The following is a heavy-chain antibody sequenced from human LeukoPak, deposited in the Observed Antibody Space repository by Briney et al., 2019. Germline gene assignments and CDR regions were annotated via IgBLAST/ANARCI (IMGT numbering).Heavy chain of an antibody. D-gene: IGHD2-2*01. CDR3: AKRGYCSSTSCYSHAFDI. J-gene: IGHJ3*02. V-gene: IGHV3-23*01. CDR2: ISGSGGST. CDR1: GFTFSSYA. Sequence: GGSLRLSCAASGFTFSSYAMSWVRQAPGKGLEWVSAISGSGGSTYYADSVKGRFTISRDNSKNTLYLQMNSLRAEDAAVYYCAKRGYCSSTSCYSHAFDIWGQGTMVTVSS.